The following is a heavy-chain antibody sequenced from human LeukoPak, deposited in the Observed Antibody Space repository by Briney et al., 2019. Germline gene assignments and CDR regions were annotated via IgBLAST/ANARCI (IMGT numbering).Heavy chain of an antibody. CDR1: GGSISSYY. CDR3: ATSGYSYGYRYFDY. CDR2: IYTSGST. D-gene: IGHD5-18*01. Sequence: SETLSLTCTVSGGSISSYYWSWIRQPAGKGLERIGRIYTSGSTNYNPSLKSRVTMSVDTSKNQFSLKLGSVTAADTAVYYCATSGYSYGYRYFDYWGQGTLVTVSS. V-gene: IGHV4-4*07. J-gene: IGHJ4*02.